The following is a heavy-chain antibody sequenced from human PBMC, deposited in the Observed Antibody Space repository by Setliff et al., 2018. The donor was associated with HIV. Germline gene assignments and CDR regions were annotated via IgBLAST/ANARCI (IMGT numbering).Heavy chain of an antibody. Sequence: ASVKVSCKASGYTFTSHTIHWVRQAPGQGLEWMGWINTGNGNTKYSQKFQDRVTITRDTSASTGYMEVNSLRPEDTAVYYCARDPNQVGAVAGALDYWGQGTLVTVSS. CDR1: GYTFTSHT. CDR3: ARDPNQVGAVAGALDY. D-gene: IGHD6-19*01. J-gene: IGHJ4*02. V-gene: IGHV1-3*04. CDR2: INTGNGNT.